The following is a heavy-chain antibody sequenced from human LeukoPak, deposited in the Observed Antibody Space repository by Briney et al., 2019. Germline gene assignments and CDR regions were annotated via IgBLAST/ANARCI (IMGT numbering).Heavy chain of an antibody. Sequence: EASVKVSCKASGYTFTSYGISWVRQATGQGLEWMGWMNPNSGNTGYAQKFQGRVTVTRNTSISTAYMELSSLRSEDTAVYYCARGEHGSGSYYNDFDYWGQGTLVTVSS. D-gene: IGHD3-10*01. CDR1: GYTFTSYG. V-gene: IGHV1-8*02. CDR3: ARGEHGSGSYYNDFDY. CDR2: MNPNSGNT. J-gene: IGHJ4*02.